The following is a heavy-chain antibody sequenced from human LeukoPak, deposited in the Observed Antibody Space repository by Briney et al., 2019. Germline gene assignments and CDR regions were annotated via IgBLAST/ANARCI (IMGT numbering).Heavy chain of an antibody. CDR3: AAKGNGYTGIYVFAH. CDR2: ISGSGTST. Sequence: PGGSLRLSCAASGFTFSSYAMSWVSQAPGKGLEWVSAISGSGTSTYYADSVKGRFTISRDISKNSLYLQMNSLRAEDTAVYYCAAKGNGYTGIYVFAHRGQGTLVTVSS. V-gene: IGHV3-23*01. CDR1: GFTFSSYA. D-gene: IGHD1-26*01. J-gene: IGHJ4*02.